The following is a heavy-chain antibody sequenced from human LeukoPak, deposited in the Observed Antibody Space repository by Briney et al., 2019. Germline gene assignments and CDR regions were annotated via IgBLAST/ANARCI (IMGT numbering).Heavy chain of an antibody. CDR3: ARVSDSSVYPVLIDY. D-gene: IGHD3-22*01. CDR1: GYTFTGYY. CDR2: INPNSGGT. Sequence: ASVKVSCKASGYTFTGYYMHWVRQAPGQGLEWMGWINPNSGGTNYAQKFQGRVTMSRDTSISTAYMELSRLRSDNTAVYYCARVSDSSVYPVLIDYWGQGTLVTVSS. V-gene: IGHV1-2*02. J-gene: IGHJ4*02.